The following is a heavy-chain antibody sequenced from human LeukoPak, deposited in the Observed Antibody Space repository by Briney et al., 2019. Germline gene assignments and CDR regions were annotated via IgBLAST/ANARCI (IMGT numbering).Heavy chain of an antibody. J-gene: IGHJ4*02. CDR1: GFTFSSYG. D-gene: IGHD4-17*01. V-gene: IGHV3-33*01. Sequence: GGSLRLSCAASGFTFSSYGMHWVRQAPGKGLEWVAVIWYDGSNKYYADSVKGRFTISRDNSKNTLYLQMNSLRAEDTAVYYCARFYGDYGGIFDYWGQGTLVTVS. CDR2: IWYDGSNK. CDR3: ARFYGDYGGIFDY.